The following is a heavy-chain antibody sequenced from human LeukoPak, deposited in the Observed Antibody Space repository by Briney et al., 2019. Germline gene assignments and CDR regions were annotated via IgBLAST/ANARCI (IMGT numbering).Heavy chain of an antibody. Sequence: ASVKVSCKASGYTFTSYYMRWVRQAPGQGLEWMGIINPSGGSTSYAQKFQGRVTMTRDTSTSTVYMELSSPRSEDTAVYYCAREGSSSWWVEYYFDYWGQGTLVTVSS. CDR3: AREGSSSWWVEYYFDY. V-gene: IGHV1-46*01. CDR1: GYTFTSYY. D-gene: IGHD6-13*01. CDR2: INPSGGST. J-gene: IGHJ4*02.